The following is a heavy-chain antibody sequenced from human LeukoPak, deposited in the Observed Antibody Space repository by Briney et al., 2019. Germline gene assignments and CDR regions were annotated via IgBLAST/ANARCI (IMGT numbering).Heavy chain of an antibody. CDR2: IYYSGST. D-gene: IGHD6-13*01. CDR1: GGSVSSYY. J-gene: IGHJ4*02. CDR3: ARVYSSSWYPDY. V-gene: IGHV4-59*02. Sequence: SETLSLTCSVSGGSVSSYYWSWIRQPPGKGLEWIGYIYYSGSTNYNPSLKSRVTISVDTSKNQFSLKLSSVTAADTAVYYCARVYSSSWYPDYWGQGTLVTVSS.